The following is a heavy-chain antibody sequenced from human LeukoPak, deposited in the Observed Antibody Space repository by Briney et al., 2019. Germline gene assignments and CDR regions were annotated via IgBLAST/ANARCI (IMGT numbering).Heavy chain of an antibody. V-gene: IGHV1-18*01. D-gene: IGHD3-10*01. CDR3: ARGYYGSGRKEYYYYMDV. Sequence: ASVKVSCKASGYTFTSYGISWVRQAPGQGLEWMGWISAYNGNTNYAQKLQGRVTMTTDTSTSTAYMELRSLRSKDTAVYYCARGYYGSGRKEYYYYMDVWGKGTTVTISS. CDR1: GYTFTSYG. J-gene: IGHJ6*03. CDR2: ISAYNGNT.